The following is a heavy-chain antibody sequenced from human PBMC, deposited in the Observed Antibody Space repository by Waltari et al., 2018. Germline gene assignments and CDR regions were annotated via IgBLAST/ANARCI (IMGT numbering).Heavy chain of an antibody. CDR3: ARTNSGGHWACDH. CDR2: VIPIFNTI. V-gene: IGHV1-69*12. Sequence: QVHLVQSGAEVKKSGSSVRVSCKASGGTFSTFGFSWVRQAPGQGLEWMGGVIPIFNTIKYAQKFRDRVTITADESTTTVSMELTSLRSDDTAIYYCARTNSGGHWACDHWGQGTLVTVSS. D-gene: IGHD2-15*01. J-gene: IGHJ5*02. CDR1: GGTFSTFG.